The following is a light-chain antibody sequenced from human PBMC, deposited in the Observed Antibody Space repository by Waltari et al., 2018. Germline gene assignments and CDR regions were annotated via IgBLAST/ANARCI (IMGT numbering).Light chain of an antibody. CDR3: GSYTSSDTWV. Sequence: QSALTQPASVSGSPGQSITISCTGTINDVGGYDYVSWYQHHPGQAPKLIIYDVSDRPSGVSNRFSGSRSANTASLAISGLQAEDEAHYYCGSYTSSDTWVFGGGTKLTVL. CDR2: DVS. V-gene: IGLV2-14*01. CDR1: INDVGGYDY. J-gene: IGLJ3*02.